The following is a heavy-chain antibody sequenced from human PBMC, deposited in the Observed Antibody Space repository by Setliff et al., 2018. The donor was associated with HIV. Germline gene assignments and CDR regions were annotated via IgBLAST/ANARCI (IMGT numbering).Heavy chain of an antibody. CDR3: ARHWNYDTGLDPFDI. V-gene: IGHV4-59*04. J-gene: IGHJ3*02. CDR2: IYYSGST. Sequence: PSETLSLTCTVSGDSINSSYWGWIRQPPGKRLEWIGSIYYSGSTYYNPSLKSRVTMSVDTSKNQLSLKLNSVTAADTAVYYCARHWNYDTGLDPFDIWGQGTMVTVSS. D-gene: IGHD3-22*01. CDR1: GDSINSSY.